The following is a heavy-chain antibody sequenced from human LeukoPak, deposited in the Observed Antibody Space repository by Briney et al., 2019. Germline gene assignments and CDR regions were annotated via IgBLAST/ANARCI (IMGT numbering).Heavy chain of an antibody. Sequence: PSETLSLTCTVSGNSISSSSYYWAWIRQPPGKGLEWIGSIYYSGSTYCNPSLKSRVTISLDTSKNQFSLKLSSVTAADTAVYYCARDKVVGSGYWDYWGQGTLVTVPS. D-gene: IGHD3-22*01. CDR3: ARDKVVGSGYWDY. CDR2: IYYSGST. CDR1: GNSISSSSYY. V-gene: IGHV4-39*07. J-gene: IGHJ4*02.